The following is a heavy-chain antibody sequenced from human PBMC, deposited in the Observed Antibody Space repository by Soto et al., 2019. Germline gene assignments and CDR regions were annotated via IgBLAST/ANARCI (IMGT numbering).Heavy chain of an antibody. V-gene: IGHV1-18*04. Sequence: ASVKVSCKTSGYIFLSYGLSWVRQAPGQGLEWMGWIKPYDATTNYAQKFQGRVTMTIDTSTSSIYMELRSLRSDDTAVYYCVRDLDGSGSYYTDYWGRGTLVTVSS. D-gene: IGHD3-10*01. CDR2: IKPYDATT. CDR3: VRDLDGSGSYYTDY. CDR1: GYIFLSYG. J-gene: IGHJ4*02.